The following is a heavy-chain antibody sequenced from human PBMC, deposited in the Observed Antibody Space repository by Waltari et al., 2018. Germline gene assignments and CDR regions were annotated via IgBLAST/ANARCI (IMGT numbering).Heavy chain of an antibody. V-gene: IGHV1-69*06. J-gene: IGHJ4*02. D-gene: IGHD2-15*01. CDR3: ARGYCSGGSCYYYYFDY. Sequence: QVQLVQSGAEVKKPGSSVKVSCKASGGAFSSYAIRWVGQAPGQGLEWMGGIIPIFGTANYAQKFQGRVTITADKSTSTAYMELSSLRSEDTAVYYCARGYCSGGSCYYYYFDYWGQGTLVTVSS. CDR2: IIPIFGTA. CDR1: GGAFSSYA.